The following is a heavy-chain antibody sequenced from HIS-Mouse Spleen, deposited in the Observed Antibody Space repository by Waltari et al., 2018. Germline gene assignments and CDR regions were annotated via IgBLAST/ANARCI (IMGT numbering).Heavy chain of an antibody. D-gene: IGHD6-13*01. CDR1: GCSISSSSYY. V-gene: IGHV4-39*07. J-gene: IGHJ2*01. CDR3: AREIPYSSSWYDWYFDL. Sequence: QLQLQESGPGLVKPSETLSLTCTVPGCSISSSSYYWGWIRQPPGKGLEWIGSIYYRGSTYYNPSLKSRVTISVDTSKNQFSLKLSSVTAADTAVYYCAREIPYSSSWYDWYFDLWGRGTLVTVSS. CDR2: IYYRGST.